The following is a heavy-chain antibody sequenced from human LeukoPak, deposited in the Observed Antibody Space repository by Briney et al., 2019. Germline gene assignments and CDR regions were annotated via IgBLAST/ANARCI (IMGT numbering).Heavy chain of an antibody. CDR3: ARGEYGGNNFGY. CDR1: GSTLSDYY. V-gene: IGHV3-11*01. D-gene: IGHD4-23*01. CDR2: ISNTGSSK. J-gene: IGHJ4*02. Sequence: GGSLRLSCASPGSTLSDYYVNWIRQAPGKGLEWVSQISNTGSSKYYADSVKGRFTISRDNAKDSVSLQMNSLRVADSAMYYFARGEYGGNNFGYWGQGILVTVSS.